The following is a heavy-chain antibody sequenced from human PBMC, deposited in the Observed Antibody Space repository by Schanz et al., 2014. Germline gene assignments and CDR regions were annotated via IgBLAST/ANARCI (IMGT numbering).Heavy chain of an antibody. CDR2: INTNTGSP. J-gene: IGHJ4*02. CDR3: ARDFGPPATALY. V-gene: IGHV7-4-1*02. Sequence: QVQLVQSGAEVKKPGASVKVSCKASGYTFTGYAINWVRQAPGQGLEWMGWINTNTGSPTYAQGFTGRFVFSLDTFVRTAYLEISSLTTEDTALYYCARDFGPPATALYWGQGTLVTVSS. CDR1: GYTFTGYA. D-gene: IGHD2-2*01.